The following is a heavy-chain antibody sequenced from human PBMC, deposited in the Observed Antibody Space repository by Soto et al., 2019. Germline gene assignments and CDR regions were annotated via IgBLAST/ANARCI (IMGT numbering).Heavy chain of an antibody. D-gene: IGHD3-3*01. J-gene: IGHJ4*02. CDR2: ISGSGGST. CDR1: GFPFSSYP. Sequence: EVQLLESGGGLVQPGGSLRLSCAASGFPFSSYPRSWVRQAPGKGREGVSAISGSGGSTYYADSVKGRFTISRDNSKNTLYLQMNSLRAEDTAVYYCATTPLRFLEWLTPKYDYWGQGTLVTVSS. CDR3: ATTPLRFLEWLTPKYDY. V-gene: IGHV3-23*01.